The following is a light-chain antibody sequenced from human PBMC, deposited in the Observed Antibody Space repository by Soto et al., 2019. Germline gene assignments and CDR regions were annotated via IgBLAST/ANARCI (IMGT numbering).Light chain of an antibody. J-gene: IGKJ2*01. CDR1: QDISNY. V-gene: IGKV1-33*01. Sequence: DIPMTQSPSSLSASVGDRVTITCQASQDISNYLNWYQQKPGKAPKLLIYDASSLDTGVRARFRGSRSGPDFTLTISSMAAYDFATYYCQQYDSLPLYSFGRGTVLEIK. CDR3: QQYDSLPLYS. CDR2: DAS.